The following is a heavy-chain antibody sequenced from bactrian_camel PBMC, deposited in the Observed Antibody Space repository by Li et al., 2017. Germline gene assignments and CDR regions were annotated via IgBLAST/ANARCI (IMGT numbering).Heavy chain of an antibody. CDR1: GVTRS. CDR3: VKKMEGGSAYDY. CDR2: IYTAYGFDAS. V-gene: IGHV3S42*01. Sequence: VQLVESGGGSVQAGGSLRLSCAVSGVTRSIGWFRGREGVAAIYTAYGFDASRHADSVKGRFTMSQDKAKNTLYLQLNSLETEDTAVYTCVKKMEGGSAYDYWGQGTQVTVS. D-gene: IGHD2*01. J-gene: IGHJ4*01.